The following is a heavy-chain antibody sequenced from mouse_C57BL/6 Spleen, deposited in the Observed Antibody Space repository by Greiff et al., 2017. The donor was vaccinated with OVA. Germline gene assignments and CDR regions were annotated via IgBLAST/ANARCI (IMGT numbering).Heavy chain of an antibody. J-gene: IGHJ3*01. Sequence: VQLQQSGAELVRPGASVTLSCKASGYTFTDYEMHWVKQTPVHGLEWIGAIDPETGGTAYNQKFKGKAILTPDKSSSTAYMELRSLTSEDSAVYYCTRRWDYYGSSFAYWGQGTLVTVSA. CDR1: GYTFTDYE. D-gene: IGHD1-1*01. V-gene: IGHV1-15*01. CDR3: TRRWDYYGSSFAY. CDR2: IDPETGGT.